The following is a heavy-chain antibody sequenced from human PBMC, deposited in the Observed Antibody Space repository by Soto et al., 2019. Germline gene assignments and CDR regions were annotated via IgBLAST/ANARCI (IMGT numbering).Heavy chain of an antibody. CDR2: IYWNDDK. Sequence: QITLKESGATLVKPTQTLTLTCTFSGFSLSTSGVGVGWIRQPPGKALEWLALIYWNDDKRYSPSLKSRLTITKDTSKNQVVLTMTNMDPVDTATYYCARLPIIAAAGRFDYWGQGTLVTVSS. D-gene: IGHD6-13*01. J-gene: IGHJ4*02. CDR3: ARLPIIAAAGRFDY. CDR1: GFSLSTSGVG. V-gene: IGHV2-5*01.